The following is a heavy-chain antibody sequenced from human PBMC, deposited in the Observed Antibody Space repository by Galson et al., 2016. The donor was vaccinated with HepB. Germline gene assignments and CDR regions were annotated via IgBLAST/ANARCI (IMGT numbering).Heavy chain of an antibody. D-gene: IGHD1-7*01. J-gene: IGHJ4*02. CDR2: MSRTGGST. Sequence: SVKVSCKASGYTFTSYYMHWVRQAPGRGLEWMGLMSRTGGSTSYAQKFQGRVTMTRDTSTSTVYLELSSLRSEDTAVYYCARGRNYGIFDYWGQGTLVTVSS. V-gene: IGHV1-46*01. CDR3: ARGRNYGIFDY. CDR1: GYTFTSYY.